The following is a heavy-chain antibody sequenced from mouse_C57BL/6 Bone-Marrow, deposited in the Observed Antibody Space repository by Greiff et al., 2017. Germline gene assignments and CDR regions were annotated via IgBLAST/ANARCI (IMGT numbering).Heavy chain of an antibody. D-gene: IGHD1-1*01. CDR1: GYAFSSSW. CDR2: IYPGDGDT. Sequence: VMLVESGPELVKPGASVKISCKASGYAFSSSWMNWVKQRPGKGLEWIGRIYPGDGDTNYNGKFKGKATLTADKSSSTAYMQLSSLTSEDSAVYFCARGRSYYYGLDDWGQGTTLTVSS. V-gene: IGHV1-82*01. J-gene: IGHJ2*01. CDR3: ARGRSYYYGLDD.